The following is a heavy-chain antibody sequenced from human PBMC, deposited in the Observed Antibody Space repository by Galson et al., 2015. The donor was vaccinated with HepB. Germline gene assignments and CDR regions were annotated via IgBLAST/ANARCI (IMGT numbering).Heavy chain of an antibody. CDR1: GFTFSSYA. D-gene: IGHD3-22*01. Sequence: SLRLSCAASGFTFSSYAMSWVRQAPGKGLEWVSAISGSGGSTYYADSVKGRFTISRDNSKNTLYLQMNSLRAEDTAVYYCAKEGDYYDSSGYYYYVPVGGLGYWGQGTLVTVSS. CDR3: AKEGDYYDSSGYYYYVPVGGLGY. CDR2: ISGSGGST. V-gene: IGHV3-23*01. J-gene: IGHJ4*02.